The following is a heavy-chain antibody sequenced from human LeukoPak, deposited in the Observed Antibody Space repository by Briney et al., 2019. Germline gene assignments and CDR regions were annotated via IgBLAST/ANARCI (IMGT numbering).Heavy chain of an antibody. J-gene: IGHJ4*02. D-gene: IGHD4/OR15-4a*01. Sequence: SVKVSCKASGGTFSSYAISWVRQAPGQGLEWMGRIGPIFGTANYAQKLQGRVTITTDESTSTAYMELTSLRSEDTAVYYCARDQGYGAYGLDYWGQGTLVTVSS. V-gene: IGHV1-69*05. CDR3: ARDQGYGAYGLDY. CDR2: IGPIFGTA. CDR1: GGTFSSYA.